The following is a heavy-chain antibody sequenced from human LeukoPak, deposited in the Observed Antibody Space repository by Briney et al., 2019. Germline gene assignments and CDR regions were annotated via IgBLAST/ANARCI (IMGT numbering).Heavy chain of an antibody. CDR3: ARERFKWLQLLGGSPYYFDY. J-gene: IGHJ4*02. Sequence: SETLSLTCTVSGGSISSSSYYWGWIRQPPGKGLEWIGSIYYSGSTYYNPSLKSRVTISVDTSKNQFSLKLSSVTAADTAVYYCARERFKWLQLLGGSPYYFDYWGQGTLVTVSS. CDR1: GGSISSSSYY. CDR2: IYYSGST. D-gene: IGHD5-24*01. V-gene: IGHV4-39*07.